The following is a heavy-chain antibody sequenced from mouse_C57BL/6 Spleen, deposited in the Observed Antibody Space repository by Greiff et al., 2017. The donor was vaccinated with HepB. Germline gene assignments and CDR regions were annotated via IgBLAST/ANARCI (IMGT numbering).Heavy chain of an antibody. CDR2: IYPGSGST. Sequence: QVQLQQPGAELVKPGASVKMSCKASGYTFTSYWITWVKQRPGQGLEWIGDIYPGSGSTNYHEKLKSKATLTVDTASSTAYMQLSSLTFEDSAVYYCARSGHYYGNRDFDYWGQGTTLTVSS. V-gene: IGHV1-55*01. D-gene: IGHD1-1*01. CDR3: ARSGHYYGNRDFDY. J-gene: IGHJ2*01. CDR1: GYTFTSYW.